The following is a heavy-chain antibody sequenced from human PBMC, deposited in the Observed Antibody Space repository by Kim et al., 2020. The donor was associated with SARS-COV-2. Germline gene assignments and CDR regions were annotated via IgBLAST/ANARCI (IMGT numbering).Heavy chain of an antibody. D-gene: IGHD2-2*02. CDR3: AKGGVSAYTSGMDV. V-gene: IGHV3-30*18. CDR2: ISYDGSNK. Sequence: GGSLRLSCAASGFTFSSYGMHCVRQAPGKGLEWVAVISYDGSNKYYADSVKGRFTISRDNSKNTLYLQMNSLRAEDTAVYYCAKGGVSAYTSGMDVWGQGPTDPLSS. J-gene: IGHJ6*02. CDR1: GFTFSSYG.